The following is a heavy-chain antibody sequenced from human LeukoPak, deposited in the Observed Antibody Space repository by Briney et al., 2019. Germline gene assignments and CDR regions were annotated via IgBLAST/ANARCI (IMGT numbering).Heavy chain of an antibody. D-gene: IGHD3-3*01. V-gene: IGHV1-2*02. J-gene: IGHJ5*02. Sequence: VASVKVSCKASGYTFTGYYMHWVRQAPGQGLEWMGGINPNSGGTNYAQKFQGRVTMTRDTSISTAYMELSRLRSDDTAVYYCARDYDFWSGYPVGWFDPWGQGTLDTVSS. CDR3: ARDYDFWSGYPVGWFDP. CDR1: GYTFTGYY. CDR2: INPNSGGT.